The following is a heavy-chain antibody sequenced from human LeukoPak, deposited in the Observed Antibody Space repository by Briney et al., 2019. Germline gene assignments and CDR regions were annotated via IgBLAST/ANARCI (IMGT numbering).Heavy chain of an antibody. J-gene: IGHJ4*02. CDR1: GFTFSSYW. CDR3: ARDKAFADSKFDY. CDR2: IRQDGGEK. Sequence: GSLRLSCAASGFTFSSYWMSWVRQAPGKGLEWVANIRQDGGEKYYVDSVKGRFTISRDNAKNSLSLQMNSLRAEDTAIYYCARDKAFADSKFDYWGQGTLVTVSS. V-gene: IGHV3-7*01. D-gene: IGHD2-21*02.